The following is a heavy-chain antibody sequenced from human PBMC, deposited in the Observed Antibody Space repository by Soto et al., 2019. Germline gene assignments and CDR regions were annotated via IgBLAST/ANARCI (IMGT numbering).Heavy chain of an antibody. V-gene: IGHV3-33*01. CDR3: ARVHSENYYDSSGLYYFDY. Sequence: QVQLVESGGGVVQPGRSLRLSCAASGFTFSSYGMHWVRQAPGKGLEWVAVIWYDGSNKYYADSVKGRFTISRDNSKITLYLQMNSLRAEDTALYYCARVHSENYYDSSGLYYFDYWFQGPLVTVFS. D-gene: IGHD3-22*01. CDR2: IWYDGSNK. CDR1: GFTFSSYG. J-gene: IGHJ4*02.